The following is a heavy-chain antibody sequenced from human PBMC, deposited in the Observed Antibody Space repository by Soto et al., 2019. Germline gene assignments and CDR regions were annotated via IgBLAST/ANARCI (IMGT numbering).Heavy chain of an antibody. J-gene: IGHJ4*02. CDR2: IYYSGST. CDR1: GGSIISYY. CDR3: ARQPYNWNYVLDY. V-gene: IGHV4-59*08. Sequence: SETLSLTCTVSGGSIISYYWSWIRQPPGKGLEWIGYIYYSGSTNYNPSLKSRVTISVDTSKNQFSLKLSSVTAADTAVYYCARQPYNWNYVLDYWGQGTLVTVSS. D-gene: IGHD1-7*01.